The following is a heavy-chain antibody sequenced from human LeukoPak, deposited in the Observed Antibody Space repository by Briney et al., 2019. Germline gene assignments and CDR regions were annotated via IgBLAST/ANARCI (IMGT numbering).Heavy chain of an antibody. CDR1: GGSISSYY. D-gene: IGHD3-22*01. V-gene: IGHV4-59*08. CDR2: IYYSGSI. Sequence: PLETLSLTCTVSGGSISSYYWSWIRQPPGKGLEWIGYIYYSGSINYNPSLKSRVTISVDKSKNQFSLKLSSVTAADTAVYYCARQDSSGYTDYWGQGTLVTVSS. CDR3: ARQDSSGYTDY. J-gene: IGHJ4*02.